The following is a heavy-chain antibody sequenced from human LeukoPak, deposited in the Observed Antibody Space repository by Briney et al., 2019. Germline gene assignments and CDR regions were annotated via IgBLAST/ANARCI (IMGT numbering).Heavy chain of an antibody. D-gene: IGHD1-26*01. CDR2: IWYGGSNK. J-gene: IGHJ3*02. CDR1: GFTFSSYG. Sequence: PGGSLRLSCAASGFTFSSYGMHWVRQAPGKGLEWVAVIWYGGSNKYYADSVKGRFTISRDNSKNTLYLQMNSLRAEDTAVYYCAKGSPWDSPFQAFDIWGQGTMVTVSS. V-gene: IGHV3-30*02. CDR3: AKGSPWDSPFQAFDI.